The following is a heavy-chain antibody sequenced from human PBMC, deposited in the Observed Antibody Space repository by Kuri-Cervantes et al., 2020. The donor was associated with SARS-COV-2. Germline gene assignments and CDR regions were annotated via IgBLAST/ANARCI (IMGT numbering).Heavy chain of an antibody. CDR3: ARAKSPNAALVPADY. CDR1: GFTVSSNY. D-gene: IGHD5-18*01. CDR2: IYSGGNT. V-gene: IGHV3-53*01. Sequence: GESLKISCAASGFTVSSNYMSWVRQAPGKGLEWVSVIYSGGNTYYADSVKGRFTNSRDSSKNTLYLQMNSLRAEDTAVYYCARAKSPNAALVPADYWGQGTLVTVSS. J-gene: IGHJ4*02.